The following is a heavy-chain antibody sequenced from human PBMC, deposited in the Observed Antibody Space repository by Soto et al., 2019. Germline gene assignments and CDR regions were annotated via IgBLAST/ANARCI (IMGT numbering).Heavy chain of an antibody. D-gene: IGHD1-26*01. CDR2: IYYSGST. CDR3: AGHLGGATYYYYGMDV. Sequence: PSETLSLTCTVSGGSVSSGSYYWGWIRQPPGKGLEWIGYIYYSGSTNYNPSLKSRVTISVDTSKNQFSLKLSSATAADTAVYYCAGHLGGATYYYYGMDVWGQGTTVTVSS. J-gene: IGHJ6*02. CDR1: GGSVSSGSYY. V-gene: IGHV4-61*01.